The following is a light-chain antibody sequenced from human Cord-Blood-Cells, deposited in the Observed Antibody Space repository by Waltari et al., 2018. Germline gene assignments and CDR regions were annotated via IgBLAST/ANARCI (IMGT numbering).Light chain of an antibody. CDR3: QQYDNLPLT. CDR1: QDISNY. Sequence: DIQMTQSPSSLSASVGDRVPITCQASQDISNYLNWYQQKPGKDPKLLIYDASNLETGVPSRFSGSGSGTDYTFTISSLQPEDIATSYCQQYDNLPLTFGGGTKVEIK. V-gene: IGKV1-33*01. CDR2: DAS. J-gene: IGKJ4*01.